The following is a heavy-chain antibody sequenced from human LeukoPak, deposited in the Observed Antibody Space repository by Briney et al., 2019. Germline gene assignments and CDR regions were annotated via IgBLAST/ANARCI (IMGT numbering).Heavy chain of an antibody. CDR2: IYYSGST. CDR3: ARVETYYDILTGSDY. J-gene: IGHJ4*02. V-gene: IGHV4-30-4*08. CDR1: GGSISSGDYY. D-gene: IGHD3-9*01. Sequence: SQTRSLTCTVSGGSISSGDYYWSWIRQPPGKGLEWIGYIYYSGSTYYNPSLKSRVTISVDTSKNQFSLKLSSVTAADTAVYYCARVETYYDILTGSDYWGQGTLVTVSS.